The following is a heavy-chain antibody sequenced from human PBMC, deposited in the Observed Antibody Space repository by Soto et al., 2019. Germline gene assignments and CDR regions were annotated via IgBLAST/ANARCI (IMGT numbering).Heavy chain of an antibody. Sequence: QVQLVESEGGGVQPGRSLRLSCAASGFTFSTYGMHWVRQAPGRGLEWVAVISYDGTNKYYADSVKGRFTISRDNSKSTLYLQMKSLRAEDTAAYYCAKDAPTFCTNGVCQFPPIDYWGQGTLVTVSS. J-gene: IGHJ4*02. D-gene: IGHD2-8*01. CDR1: GFTFSTYG. CDR3: AKDAPTFCTNGVCQFPPIDY. V-gene: IGHV3-30*18. CDR2: ISYDGTNK.